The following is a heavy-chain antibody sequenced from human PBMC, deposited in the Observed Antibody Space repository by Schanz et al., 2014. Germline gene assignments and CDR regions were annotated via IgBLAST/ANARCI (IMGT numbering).Heavy chain of an antibody. CDR1: GFNFSNYD. Sequence: QVQLVESGGGLVKPGGSLRLSCAASGFNFSNYDIHWVRQAPGKGLEWVALIYYNGTNKYYADSVKGRFTISRDNSQNTLYLQMNTLRTEDTAVYYCARDGDFDYWGQGTLVTVSS. J-gene: IGHJ4*02. CDR2: IYYNGTNK. CDR3: ARDGDFDY. V-gene: IGHV3-30*03.